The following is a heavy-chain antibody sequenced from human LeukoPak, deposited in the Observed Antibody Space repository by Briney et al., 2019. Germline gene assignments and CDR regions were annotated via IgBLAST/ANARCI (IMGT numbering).Heavy chain of an antibody. V-gene: IGHV3-30*04. CDR2: ISYDGSDK. CDR1: GFTFSSYA. Sequence: GGSLRLSCAASGFTFSSYAMHWVRQAPGRGLEWVAFISYDGSDKYYADSVKGRFTISRDNSKNTLYLQMNSLRAEDTAVYYCAKDRASSWWYFDLWGRGTLVTVSS. D-gene: IGHD5-18*01. CDR3: AKDRASSWWYFDL. J-gene: IGHJ2*01.